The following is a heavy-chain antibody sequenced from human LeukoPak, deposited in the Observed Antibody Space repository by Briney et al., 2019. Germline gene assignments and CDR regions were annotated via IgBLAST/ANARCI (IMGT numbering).Heavy chain of an antibody. D-gene: IGHD2-8*01. V-gene: IGHV4-59*08. CDR2: IHNNGNT. J-gene: IGHJ4*02. Sequence: PSETLSLTCTVSGGPISDYYWSWIRQPPGKGLEWIAYIHNNGNTNSSPPLKSRVTISIDTSKDQFSLKLTSVTAADTAVYYCARHTVSRAGGDFDYWGQGTLVTVSS. CDR3: ARHTVSRAGGDFDY. CDR1: GGPISDYY.